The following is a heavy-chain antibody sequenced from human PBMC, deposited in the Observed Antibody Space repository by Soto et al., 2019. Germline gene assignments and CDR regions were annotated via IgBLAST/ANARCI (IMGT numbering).Heavy chain of an antibody. CDR2: IYWNDDT. J-gene: IGHJ4*02. V-gene: IGHV2-5*01. Sequence: SGPALVNPTQTLTLTCTFSGFSLSTSGVGVGWIRQPPGQALEWLALIYWNDDTRYSPSLKNRFTITKDTSENQVVLTMTNMDPVDTPTYYCAHTKSYGSEDFFDHWGQGTLVTVSS. CDR3: AHTKSYGSEDFFDH. D-gene: IGHD5-18*01. CDR1: GFSLSTSGVG.